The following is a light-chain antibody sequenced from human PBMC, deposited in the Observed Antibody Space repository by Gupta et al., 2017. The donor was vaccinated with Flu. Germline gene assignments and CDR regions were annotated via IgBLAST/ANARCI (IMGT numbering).Light chain of an antibody. CDR3: QEFDRFPLT. V-gene: IGKV1-9*01. CDR1: QGISNY. CDR2: ATS. J-gene: IGKJ4*01. Sequence: PSFLSTSVGDRVTITCRASQGISNYLAWYQQKPGKAPKLLIYATSTLESGVPARFGGSGSGTEFTLTINSLQPEDSATYYCQEFDRFPLTFGGGTKVEIK.